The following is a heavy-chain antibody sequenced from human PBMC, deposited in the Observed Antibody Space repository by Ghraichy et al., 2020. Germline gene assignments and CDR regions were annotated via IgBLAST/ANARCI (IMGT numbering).Heavy chain of an antibody. CDR3: ARDHCSSTSCYMGSFDAFDI. CDR2: ISSSSSYI. J-gene: IGHJ3*02. CDR1: GFTFSSYS. D-gene: IGHD2-2*01. Sequence: GGSLRLSCAASGFTFSSYSMNWVRQAPGKGLEWVSSISSSSSYIYYADSVKGRFTISRDNAKNSPYLQMNSLRAEDTAVYYCARDHCSSTSCYMGSFDAFDIWGQGTMVTVSS. V-gene: IGHV3-21*01.